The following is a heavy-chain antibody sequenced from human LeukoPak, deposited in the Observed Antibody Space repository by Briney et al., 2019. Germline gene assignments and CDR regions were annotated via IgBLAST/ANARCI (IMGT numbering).Heavy chain of an antibody. J-gene: IGHJ3*02. CDR1: GFTFSSYA. CDR2: LSGSGGST. Sequence: GGSLRLSCAASGFTFSSYAMNWVRQAPGKGLEWVSVLSGSGGSTVYADSVKGRFTISRDNPKNTLYLQMSSLRVDDTAVYYCAMSYSSSSVVAFDIWGQGTMVTVSS. CDR3: AMSYSSSSVVAFDI. V-gene: IGHV3-23*01. D-gene: IGHD6-6*01.